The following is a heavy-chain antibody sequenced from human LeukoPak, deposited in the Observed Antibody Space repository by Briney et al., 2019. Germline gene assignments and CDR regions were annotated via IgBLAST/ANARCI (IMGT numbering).Heavy chain of an antibody. D-gene: IGHD3-10*01. CDR2: VNPYNDKT. CDR3: ARGRRLRGVTSRPIYYYYYMDV. CDR1: GYTFNTFD. Sequence: ASVNVSCKASGYTFNTFDINWVRQATGQGPEWMGWVNPYNDKTDYAPKFQGRVSISSNNSITTAYMEFSGLKSDDTAVYYCARGRRLRGVTSRPIYYYYYMDVWGGGTTVTVSS. V-gene: IGHV1-8*03. J-gene: IGHJ6*03.